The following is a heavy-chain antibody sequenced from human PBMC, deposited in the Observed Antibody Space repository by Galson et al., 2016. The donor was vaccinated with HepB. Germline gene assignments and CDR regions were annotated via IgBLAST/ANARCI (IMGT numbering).Heavy chain of an antibody. CDR1: GFTFSDYY. V-gene: IGHV3-72*01. CDR3: AKSGVNTCGACDV. CDR2: TSDKARSYTT. Sequence: SLRLSCAASGFTFSDYYMDWIRQAPGKGLEWIGRTSDKARSYTTEYAASVKGRFTISRDNSKKSMYLQMNSLKTEYTAVYYCAKSGVNTCGACDVWGQGTMV. J-gene: IGHJ3*01. D-gene: IGHD4/OR15-4a*01.